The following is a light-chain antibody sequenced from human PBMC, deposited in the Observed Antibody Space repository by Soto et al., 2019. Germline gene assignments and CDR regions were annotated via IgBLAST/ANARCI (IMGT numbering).Light chain of an antibody. J-gene: IGKJ1*01. V-gene: IGKV1-39*01. CDR3: QQSHCTPPT. CDR2: AAS. CDR1: QRIVNY. Sequence: DIQMTQSPSSLSASLGDRVTITCRASQRIVNYLSCYQQRPGQAQKLLIYAASSVHSGVPSRFSGSGSGTDFTLTISSLQPEDFTSYYCQQSHCTPPTFGQGTKVDIK.